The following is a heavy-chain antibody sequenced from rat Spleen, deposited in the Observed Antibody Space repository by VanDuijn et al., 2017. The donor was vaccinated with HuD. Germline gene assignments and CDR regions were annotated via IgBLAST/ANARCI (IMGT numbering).Heavy chain of an antibody. CDR3: ARHYYDGSYYGVMDA. V-gene: IGHV5-25*01. D-gene: IGHD1-12*02. CDR2: ISTCGGST. Sequence: EVQLVESGGVLVQPGRSLKLSCAAPGFTFSNYDMTWTGPAPPKGLAWVASISTCGGSTYYRDSVKGRFTVSRDNAKSTLYLQMDSVRSEDTATYYCARHYYDGSYYGVMDAWGQGASVTVSS. J-gene: IGHJ4*01. CDR1: GFTFSNYD.